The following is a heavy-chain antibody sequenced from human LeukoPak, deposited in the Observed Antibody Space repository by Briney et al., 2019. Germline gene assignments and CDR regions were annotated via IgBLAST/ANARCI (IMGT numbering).Heavy chain of an antibody. V-gene: IGHV3-23*01. D-gene: IGHD3-22*01. CDR2: ISGSGGST. CDR1: GFTFSSYA. Sequence: GGSLRLCCAASGFTFSSYAMSWVRQAPGKGQEWVSAISGSGGSTYYADSVKGRCTISRDNSKNTLYLQMNSLRAEDTAVYYCAKDKAPGYYYDSSGYPNWFDPWGQGTLVTVSS. CDR3: AKDKAPGYYYDSSGYPNWFDP. J-gene: IGHJ5*02.